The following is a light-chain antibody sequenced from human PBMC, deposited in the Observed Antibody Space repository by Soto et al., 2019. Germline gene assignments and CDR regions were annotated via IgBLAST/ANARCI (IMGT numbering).Light chain of an antibody. CDR2: EVS. CDR3: SSFTNTITRYA. Sequence: QSALTQPASVSGSPGQSITISCTGTSSDVGGYNYVSWFQHHPGKAPKLIIYEVSYRPSGVSNRFSGSKSGDTASLTIPGLQAEDEADYYCSSFTNTITRYAFGTGTKLTVL. CDR1: SSDVGGYNY. V-gene: IGLV2-14*01. J-gene: IGLJ1*01.